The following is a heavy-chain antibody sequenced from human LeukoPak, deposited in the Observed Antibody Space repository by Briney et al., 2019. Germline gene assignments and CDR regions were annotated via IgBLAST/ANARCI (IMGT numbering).Heavy chain of an antibody. Sequence: GGSLRLSCAASGFTFTNYAMSWVRQTPAKGLEWVSTSLASGGTTFYADSVKGRFTISRDNSKNTLYLQMNSLRAEDTAVYYCAKDMHYYDSSGLTRFDYWGQGTLVTVSS. V-gene: IGHV3-23*01. CDR2: SLASGGTT. CDR1: GFTFTNYA. J-gene: IGHJ4*02. CDR3: AKDMHYYDSSGLTRFDY. D-gene: IGHD3-22*01.